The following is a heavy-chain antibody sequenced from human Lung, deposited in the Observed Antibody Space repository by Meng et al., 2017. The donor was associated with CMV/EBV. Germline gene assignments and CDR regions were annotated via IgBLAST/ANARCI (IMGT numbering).Heavy chain of an antibody. Sequence: LVHLWAEVEKPCSSVKVSCKASGGTFSSYAISWVRQAPGQGLEWMGGIIPIFGTANYAQKFQGRVTITADESTSTAYMELSSLRSEDTAVYYCAREVSSSWFAGDWFDPWGQGTLVTVSS. CDR1: GGTFSSYA. CDR2: IIPIFGTA. V-gene: IGHV1-69*01. J-gene: IGHJ5*02. D-gene: IGHD6-13*01. CDR3: AREVSSSWFAGDWFDP.